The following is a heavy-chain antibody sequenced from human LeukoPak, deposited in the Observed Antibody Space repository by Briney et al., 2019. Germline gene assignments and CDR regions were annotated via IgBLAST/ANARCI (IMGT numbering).Heavy chain of an antibody. CDR2: IKQDGSEK. V-gene: IGHV3-7*01. CDR1: GFTFSSYW. D-gene: IGHD6-13*01. CDR3: ARGPLSGGSWSEYFQH. J-gene: IGHJ1*01. Sequence: GGSLRLSCAASGFTFSSYWMSWVRQAPGKGLEWVANIKQDGSEKYYVDSVKGRFTISRDNAKNSLYLQMNSLRAEDTAVYYCARGPLSGGSWSEYFQHWGQGTLVTVSS.